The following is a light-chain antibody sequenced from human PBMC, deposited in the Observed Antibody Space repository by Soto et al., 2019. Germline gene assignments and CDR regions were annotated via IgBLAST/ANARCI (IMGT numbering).Light chain of an antibody. CDR2: GAS. V-gene: IGKV3-15*01. CDR3: QQYNNWPFT. Sequence: EIVMTQSPATLSVSPGERATLSCRASQNVNNNLAWYQQKPGQAPRLLIYGASTRATDIPARFSGSGSGPDFTLTISGLQSTDFAVYYCQQYNNWPFTFGPGTTVD. J-gene: IGKJ3*01. CDR1: QNVNNN.